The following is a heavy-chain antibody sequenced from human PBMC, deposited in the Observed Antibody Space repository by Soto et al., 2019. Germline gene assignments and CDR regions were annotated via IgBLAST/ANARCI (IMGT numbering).Heavy chain of an antibody. CDR2: ISSSSSYI. D-gene: IGHD6-13*01. V-gene: IGHV3-21*01. J-gene: IGHJ6*02. Sequence: LRLSCAASGFTFSSYSMNWVRQAPGKGLEWVSSISSSSSYIYYADSVKGRFTISRDNAKNSLYLQMNSLRAEDTAVYYCARDLDSSTNYGMDVWGQGTTVTVSS. CDR1: GFTFSSYS. CDR3: ARDLDSSTNYGMDV.